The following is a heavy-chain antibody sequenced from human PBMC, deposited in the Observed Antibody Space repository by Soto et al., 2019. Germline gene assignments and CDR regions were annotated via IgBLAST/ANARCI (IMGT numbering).Heavy chain of an antibody. V-gene: IGHV3-48*01. Sequence: PGGSLRLSCAASGFTFSSYSMNWVRQAPGKGLEWVSYISSSSSTIYYADSVKGRFTISRDNAKNSLYLQMNSLRAEDTAVYYCARTYYYGSGSYYAFDYWGQGTLVTVSS. J-gene: IGHJ4*02. CDR1: GFTFSSYS. D-gene: IGHD3-10*01. CDR3: ARTYYYGSGSYYAFDY. CDR2: ISSSSSTI.